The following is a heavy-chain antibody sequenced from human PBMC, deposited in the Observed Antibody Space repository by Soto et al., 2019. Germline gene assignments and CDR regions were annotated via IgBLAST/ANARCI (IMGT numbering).Heavy chain of an antibody. CDR2: IYHSGST. CDR1: GGSISSSNW. D-gene: IGHD3-3*01. V-gene: IGHV4-4*02. J-gene: IGHJ5*02. Sequence: PSETLSLTCAVSGGSISSSNWWSWVRQPPGKGLEWIGEIYHSGSTNYNPSLKSRVTISVDKSKNQFSLKLSSVTAADTAVYYCARHVYDFWSRNAQWFDPWGQGTLVTVSS. CDR3: ARHVYDFWSRNAQWFDP.